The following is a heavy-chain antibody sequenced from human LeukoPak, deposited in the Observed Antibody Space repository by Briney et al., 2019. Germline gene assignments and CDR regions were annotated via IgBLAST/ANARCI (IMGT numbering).Heavy chain of an antibody. D-gene: IGHD3-10*01. Sequence: TSETLSLTCTVSGGSISSYYWSWIRQPAGKGLEWIGRIYTSGSTNYNPSLKSRVTMSVDTSKNQFSLKLSSVTAADTAVYYCARAITTYYYGSGSSSYFDYWGQGTLVTVSS. J-gene: IGHJ4*02. CDR1: GGSISSYY. CDR2: IYTSGST. CDR3: ARAITTYYYGSGSSSYFDY. V-gene: IGHV4-4*07.